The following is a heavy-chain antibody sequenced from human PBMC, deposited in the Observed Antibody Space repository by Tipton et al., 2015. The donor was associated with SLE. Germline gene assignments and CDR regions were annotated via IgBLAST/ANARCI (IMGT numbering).Heavy chain of an antibody. D-gene: IGHD2/OR15-2a*01. J-gene: IGHJ4*02. CDR3: ARSSSVRTLLWPTFAY. CDR1: GHSISSGFY. Sequence: TLSLTCSVSGHSISSGFYWGWIRQSPGKGLEWIGNFSHRGTTYYNPSLKSRVTISADTSKNHLSLKLTSVTAADTAVYFCARSSSVRTLLWPTFAYWGQGTLVTVSS. V-gene: IGHV4-38-2*01. CDR2: FSHRGTT.